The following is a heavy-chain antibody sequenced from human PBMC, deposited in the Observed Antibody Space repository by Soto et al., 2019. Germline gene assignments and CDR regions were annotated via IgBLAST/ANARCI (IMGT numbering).Heavy chain of an antibody. V-gene: IGHV3-74*02. Sequence: EVQLVESGGGLVRPGGSLRLSCAASGFTFSSYWIHWVRQAPGKGLVWVSRMNEDGGTTDYADSVKGRFTIARDNAKNTLYLQMNSLRVEDTAVYYCASDLSGRADVWGQGTTLTVSS. J-gene: IGHJ6*02. CDR3: ASDLSGRADV. D-gene: IGHD3-10*01. CDR1: GFTFSSYW. CDR2: MNEDGGTT.